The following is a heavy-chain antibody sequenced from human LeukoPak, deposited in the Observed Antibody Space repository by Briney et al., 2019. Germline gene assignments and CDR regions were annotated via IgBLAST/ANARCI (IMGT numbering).Heavy chain of an antibody. CDR2: IYYSGST. J-gene: IGHJ4*02. Sequence: PSETLFLTCTVSGGSISSGDYYWSWIRQPPGKGLEWIGYIYYSGSTYYNPSLKSRVTISVDTSKNQFSLKLSSVTAADTAVYYCARVPTFYCGGDCYSGFDYWGQGTLVTVSS. CDR3: ARVPTFYCGGDCYSGFDY. V-gene: IGHV4-30-4*01. CDR1: GGSISSGDYY. D-gene: IGHD2-21*02.